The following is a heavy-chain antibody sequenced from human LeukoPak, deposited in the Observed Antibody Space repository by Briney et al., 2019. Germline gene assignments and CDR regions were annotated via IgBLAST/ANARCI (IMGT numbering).Heavy chain of an antibody. J-gene: IGHJ4*02. CDR1: GVSFSGYA. CDR2: IKYDASDE. D-gene: IGHD1-26*01. Sequence: GGSLRLSCAVSGVSFSGYAMHWVRQAPGKGLEWVGLIKYDASDEYYADSVKGRFTISRDDSRNTLYLQMTSLRAEDTAVYYCARGQSVGWEIGVCDFWGQGSLVTASS. V-gene: IGHV3-33*01. CDR3: ARGQSVGWEIGVCDF.